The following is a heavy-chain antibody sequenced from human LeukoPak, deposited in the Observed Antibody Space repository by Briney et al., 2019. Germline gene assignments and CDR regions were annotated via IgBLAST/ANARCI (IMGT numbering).Heavy chain of an antibody. CDR2: IYPGDSDT. D-gene: IGHD6-19*01. CDR1: GYSFTSYW. J-gene: IGHJ2*01. CDR3: ARRVAVAGRYFDL. Sequence: GESLKISLKGSGYSFTSYWIGWVRQIPGKGLEWMGIIYPGDSDTRYSPSFQGQVTISADKSISTAYLQWSSLKASNTAMYYCARRVAVAGRYFDLWGRGTLVTVSS. V-gene: IGHV5-51*01.